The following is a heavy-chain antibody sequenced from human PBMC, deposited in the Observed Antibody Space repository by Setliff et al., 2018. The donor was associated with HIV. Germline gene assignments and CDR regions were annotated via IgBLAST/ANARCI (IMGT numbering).Heavy chain of an antibody. CDR3: ARNDAFDI. J-gene: IGHJ3*02. Sequence: PSEILSLTCTVSGDSISRDFYYWNWIRQPAGKGLEWIGHIYTNGRTHYNPSLKSRVTISMDTSKNQFSLKLSSVTAADTAVYYCARNDAFDIWGQGTLVTVSS. CDR2: IYTNGRT. V-gene: IGHV4-61*09. CDR1: GDSISRDFYY.